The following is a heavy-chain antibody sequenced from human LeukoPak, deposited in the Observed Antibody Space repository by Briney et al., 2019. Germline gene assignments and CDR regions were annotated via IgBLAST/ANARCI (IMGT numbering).Heavy chain of an antibody. V-gene: IGHV1-2*02. CDR3: ARDVKVGYYDSSGYCDY. Sequence: ASVKVSCKASGYTFTGYYMHWVRQAPGQGLEWMGWINPNSGGTNYAQKFQGRATMTRDTSISTAYMELSRLRSDDTAVYYCARDVKVGYYDSSGYCDYWGQGTLVTVSS. CDR1: GYTFTGYY. D-gene: IGHD3-22*01. CDR2: INPNSGGT. J-gene: IGHJ4*02.